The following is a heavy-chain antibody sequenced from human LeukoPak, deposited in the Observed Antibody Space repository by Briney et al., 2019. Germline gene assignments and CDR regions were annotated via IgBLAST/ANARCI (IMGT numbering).Heavy chain of an antibody. Sequence: PSETLSLTYTVSGGSISYYWSWIRQPPGKGLEWIGYISNTGSTNYNPSLKSRVTISVDTSKNQLSLKLTSVTAADTAVYYCARDLGSGGGLDYWGHGTLVTVSS. CDR3: ARDLGSGGGLDY. V-gene: IGHV4-59*01. CDR1: GGSISYY. J-gene: IGHJ4*01. CDR2: ISNTGST.